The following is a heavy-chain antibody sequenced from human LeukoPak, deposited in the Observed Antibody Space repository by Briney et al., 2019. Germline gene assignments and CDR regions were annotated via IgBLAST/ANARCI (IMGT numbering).Heavy chain of an antibody. CDR3: ARHGSRNWFDP. D-gene: IGHD1-26*01. CDR1: GASISSTSYY. CDR2: IYYSGST. V-gene: IGHV4-61*05. J-gene: IGHJ5*02. Sequence: SQTLSLTCTVSGASISSTSYYWSWIRQPPGKGLEWIGYIYYSGSTNYNPSLKSRVTISVDTSKNQFSLKLSSVTAADTAVYYCARHGSRNWFDPWGQGTLVTVSS.